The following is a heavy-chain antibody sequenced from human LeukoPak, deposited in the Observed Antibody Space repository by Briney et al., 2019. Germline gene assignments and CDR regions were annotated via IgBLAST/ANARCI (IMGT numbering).Heavy chain of an antibody. Sequence: PGGSLRLSCAASGFTFSSYWMHWVRQAPGKGLVWVSRINSDGGSTNYADSVKGRFTISRDNAKNTLYLQMNSLRAEDTAVYYCATDRSSIAARPHWGQGTLVTVSS. J-gene: IGHJ4*02. CDR2: INSDGGST. CDR1: GFTFSSYW. CDR3: ATDRSSIAARPH. V-gene: IGHV3-74*01. D-gene: IGHD6-6*01.